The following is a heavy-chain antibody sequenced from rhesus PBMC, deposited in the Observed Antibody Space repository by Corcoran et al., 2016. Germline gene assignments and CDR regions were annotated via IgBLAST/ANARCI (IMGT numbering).Heavy chain of an antibody. V-gene: IGHV4-160*01. J-gene: IGHJ4*01. CDR3: ARRSSGWYYFDY. Sequence: QVQLQESGPGLVKPSETLSLTCAVSGGSISSNYWSWIRQPPGKGLEWIGYIYGRSGGTDYNPSLKSRVTISTDSSKNQCSLKLSSVTAADTAVYYCARRSSGWYYFDYWGQGVLVTVSS. D-gene: IGHD6-31*01. CDR1: GGSISSNY. CDR2: IYGRSGGT.